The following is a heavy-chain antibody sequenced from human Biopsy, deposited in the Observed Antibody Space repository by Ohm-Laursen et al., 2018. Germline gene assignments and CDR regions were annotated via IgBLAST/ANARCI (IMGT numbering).Heavy chain of an antibody. J-gene: IGHJ4*02. D-gene: IGHD4-23*01. CDR3: ARGSNDFGGLYFPR. CDR2: ISYTGYT. V-gene: IGHV4-59*11. Sequence: SDTLPLTCTVSGGSFTGHYWSWIRQPPGKGLEWIGHISYTGYTSYNASLKSRVTISVDTSRNHFSLRLSSLTAADTAVYYCARGSNDFGGLYFPRWGQGTLVTVSS. CDR1: GGSFTGHY.